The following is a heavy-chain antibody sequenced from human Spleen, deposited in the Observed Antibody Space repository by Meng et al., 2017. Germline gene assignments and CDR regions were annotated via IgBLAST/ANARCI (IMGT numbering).Heavy chain of an antibody. Sequence: GGPLRLSCAASGFTFSSYWMSWVRQAPGKGPEWVANIKQDGSEKYYVDSVKGRFTISRDNAKNSLYLQMNSLRAEDTAVYYCARDRLAAAQRYYYGVDVWGQGTTVTVSS. J-gene: IGHJ6*02. D-gene: IGHD6-13*01. CDR2: IKQDGSEK. V-gene: IGHV3-7*01. CDR3: ARDRLAAAQRYYYGVDV. CDR1: GFTFSSYW.